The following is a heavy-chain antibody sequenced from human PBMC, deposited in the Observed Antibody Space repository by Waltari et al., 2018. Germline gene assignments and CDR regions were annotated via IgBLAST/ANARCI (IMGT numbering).Heavy chain of an antibody. CDR2: SYSGGDT. Sequence: EVQLVESGGGLIQPGGSLRLSCEVSGFTVSNNYIGWVRQAPGKGLEWGSVSYSGGDTYDADAVRGRFTISRDNSKNTLYLQMNSLRVEDTALYYCATWTGGSLGAFDNWGQGTMVTVSS. D-gene: IGHD7-27*01. CDR3: ATWTGGSLGAFDN. V-gene: IGHV3-53*01. CDR1: GFTVSNNY. J-gene: IGHJ3*02.